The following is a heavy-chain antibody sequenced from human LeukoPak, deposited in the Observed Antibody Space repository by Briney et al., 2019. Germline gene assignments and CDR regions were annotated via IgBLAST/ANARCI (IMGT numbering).Heavy chain of an antibody. V-gene: IGHV3-64*01. Sequence: PGRSLRLSCAASGFTFSSYAMHWVRQAPGKGLEYVSAISSNGGSTYYANSVKGRFTISRDNSKNTLYLQMGSLRAEDMAVYYCARDWGYDFWSGYLDYWGQGTLVTVSS. J-gene: IGHJ4*02. CDR3: ARDWGYDFWSGYLDY. CDR2: ISSNGGST. D-gene: IGHD3-3*01. CDR1: GFTFSSYA.